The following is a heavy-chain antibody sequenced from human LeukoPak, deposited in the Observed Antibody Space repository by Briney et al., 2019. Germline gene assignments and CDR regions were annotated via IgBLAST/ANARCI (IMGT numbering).Heavy chain of an antibody. CDR1: GFTFRTSA. V-gene: IGHV3-23*01. D-gene: IGHD6-13*01. Sequence: GGSLRLSCAASGFTFRTSALSWVRQSPGRGGEWVSTVGTDSDTYYTDSVKGGFTISRDNSKNTVYLQMTGLTADDTAVYYCAKKTPGIHPFDSWGQGTLVTVSP. CDR2: VGTDSDT. J-gene: IGHJ4*02. CDR3: AKKTPGIHPFDS.